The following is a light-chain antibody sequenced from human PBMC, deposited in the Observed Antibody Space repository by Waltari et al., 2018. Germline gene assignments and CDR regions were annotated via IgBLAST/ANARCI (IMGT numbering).Light chain of an antibody. Sequence: DIQMTQSPSTLSASVGDRVTITCRASQSISSWLAWYQQKPGKAPKLLIYKASSLESVVPSRVSGSGSGTDFTLTISSLQPDDFATYYCQQYNSYWTFGQGTKVEIK. V-gene: IGKV1-5*03. CDR1: QSISSW. CDR3: QQYNSYWT. J-gene: IGKJ1*01. CDR2: KAS.